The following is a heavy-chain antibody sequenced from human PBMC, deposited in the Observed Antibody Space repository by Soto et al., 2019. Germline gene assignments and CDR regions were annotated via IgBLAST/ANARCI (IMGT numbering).Heavy chain of an antibody. CDR3: AEDLPWRYSSSGFDR. V-gene: IGHV1-8*01. Sequence: QVQLVQSAAEVKKPGASLKVSCKASGYTFTSYDINWARQATGQGLEWMGWMNPNRGNTGYAQKFQGRVKMPRSISIRTAYMELSSLRSENMAGYYCAEDLPWRYSSSGFDRWGQGGLV. J-gene: IGHJ5*02. D-gene: IGHD6-6*01. CDR1: GYTFTSYD. CDR2: MNPNRGNT.